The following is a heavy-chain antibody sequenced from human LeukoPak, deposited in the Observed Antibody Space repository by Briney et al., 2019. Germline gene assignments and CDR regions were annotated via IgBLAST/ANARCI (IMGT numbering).Heavy chain of an antibody. Sequence: SETLSLTCTVSGGSISSYYWSWIRQPPGKGLEWIGYIYYSGSTNYNPSLKSRVTISVDTSKNQFSLKLSSVTAADTAVYYCARHPNDAYYYGMDVWGQGTTVTVSS. CDR2: IYYSGST. D-gene: IGHD1-1*01. V-gene: IGHV4-59*08. CDR1: GGSISSYY. CDR3: ARHPNDAYYYGMDV. J-gene: IGHJ6*02.